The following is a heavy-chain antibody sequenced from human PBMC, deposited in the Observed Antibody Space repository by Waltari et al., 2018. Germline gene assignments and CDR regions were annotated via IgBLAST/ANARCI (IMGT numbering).Heavy chain of an antibody. CDR2: IKPEGSET. CDR1: GFPFSTYW. V-gene: IGHV3-7*01. CDR3: TKGGHVDF. Sequence: EVQLVESGGGLVQPGGSLRLSCVASGFPFSTYWMTWVRQAPGKGRGWGGNIKPEGSETYYVECVKGRFTTSKVNAKNSLYLQMNNLRAEETAVYYCTKGGHVDFCGPGSLVTVSS. D-gene: IGHD3-10*01. J-gene: IGHJ4*02.